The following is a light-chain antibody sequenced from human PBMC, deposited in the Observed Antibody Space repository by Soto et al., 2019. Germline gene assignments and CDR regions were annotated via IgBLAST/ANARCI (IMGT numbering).Light chain of an antibody. J-gene: IGKJ2*01. CDR1: QSVRSSF. CDR3: QQYENSVMYT. V-gene: IGKV3-20*01. CDR2: DVS. Sequence: EIVLTQSPGTLSLSPGERATLSCRASQSVRSSFFAWYQQKPGQAPRLLIYDVSVRATGVPDRFSGSGSGTDFILTINRLEPEDFGVYYCQQYENSVMYTFGQGTKLEIK.